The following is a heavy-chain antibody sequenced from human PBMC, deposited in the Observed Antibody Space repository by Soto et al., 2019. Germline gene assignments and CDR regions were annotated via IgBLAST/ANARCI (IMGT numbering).Heavy chain of an antibody. Sequence: GGSLRLSCAASGFTFSSYSMNWVRQAPGKGLEWVSSISSSSSYIYYADSVKGRFTISRDNAKNSLYLQMNSLRAEDTAVYYCARDMRTGYSSSFDYWGQGTLVTVSS. CDR1: GFTFSSYS. CDR2: ISSSSSYI. V-gene: IGHV3-21*01. CDR3: ARDMRTGYSSSFDY. D-gene: IGHD6-13*01. J-gene: IGHJ4*02.